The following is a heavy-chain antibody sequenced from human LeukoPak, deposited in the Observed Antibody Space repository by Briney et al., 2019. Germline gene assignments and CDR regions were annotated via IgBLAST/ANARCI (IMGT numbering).Heavy chain of an antibody. Sequence: SETLSLTCTVSGYSISSGYYWGWIRQPPGKGLEWIGSIYHSGSTYYNPPLKSRVTISVDTSKNQLSLKLSSVTAADTALYYCARDRDGLNGGAFDLWGQGTRVTVSS. D-gene: IGHD5-24*01. J-gene: IGHJ3*01. CDR2: IYHSGST. CDR1: GYSISSGYY. CDR3: ARDRDGLNGGAFDL. V-gene: IGHV4-38-2*02.